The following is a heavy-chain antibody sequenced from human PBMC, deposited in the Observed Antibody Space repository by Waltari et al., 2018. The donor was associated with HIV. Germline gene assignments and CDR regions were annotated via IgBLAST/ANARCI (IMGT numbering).Heavy chain of an antibody. D-gene: IGHD3-10*01. Sequence: QVQLVQSGAEVKKPGASVKVSCKASGYTFTSYAMHWVRQAPGQRHERMGWINAGNGNTKYSQEFQGRVTITRDTSASTAYMELSSLRSEDTAVYYCARESYGSGSYSAFDYWGQGTLVTVSS. CDR2: INAGNGNT. J-gene: IGHJ4*02. V-gene: IGHV1-3*01. CDR3: ARESYGSGSYSAFDY. CDR1: GYTFTSYA.